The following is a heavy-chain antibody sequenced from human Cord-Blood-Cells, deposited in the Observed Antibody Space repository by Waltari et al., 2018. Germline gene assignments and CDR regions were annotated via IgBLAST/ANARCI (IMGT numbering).Heavy chain of an antibody. CDR2: TYYRSKWYN. V-gene: IGHV6-1*01. Sequence: QVQLQQSGPGLVKPSQTLSLTCHISGDSVSSNSAARNWLMPAPSRGLEWLGRTYYRSKWYNDYAVSVKSRITINPDTSKNQFSLQLNSVTPEDTAVYYCARQTRLEGPGFDYWGQGTLVTVSS. CDR3: ARQTRLEGPGFDY. J-gene: IGHJ4*02. CDR1: GDSVSSNSAA. D-gene: IGHD3-10*01.